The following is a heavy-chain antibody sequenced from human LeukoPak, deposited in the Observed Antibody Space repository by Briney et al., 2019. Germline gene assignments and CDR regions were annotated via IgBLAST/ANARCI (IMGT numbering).Heavy chain of an antibody. CDR2: ISYDGSNK. CDR1: GFTFSSYG. CDR3: ANLYSGSVLDY. D-gene: IGHD1-26*01. Sequence: GGSLRLSCAASGFTFSSYGMHWVRQAPGKGLEWVAVISYDGSNKYYADSVKGRFTISRDNSKNTLYLQMNSLRAEDTAVYYCANLYSGSVLDYWGQGTLVTVSS. V-gene: IGHV3-30*18. J-gene: IGHJ4*02.